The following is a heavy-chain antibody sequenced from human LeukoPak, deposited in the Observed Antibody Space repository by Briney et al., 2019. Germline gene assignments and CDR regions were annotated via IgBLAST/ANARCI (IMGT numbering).Heavy chain of an antibody. J-gene: IGHJ4*02. D-gene: IGHD2-8*01. V-gene: IGHV3-11*01. Sequence: GGSLRLSCAASGFTFSDYYMSWIRQAPGKRLEWVSYISSSGSTKYYADSVKGRFTISRDNAKNSLYLQMSSLRAEDTAVYYCARVKGVYAIDYWGQGTLVTVSS. CDR1: GFTFSDYY. CDR2: ISSSGSTK. CDR3: ARVKGVYAIDY.